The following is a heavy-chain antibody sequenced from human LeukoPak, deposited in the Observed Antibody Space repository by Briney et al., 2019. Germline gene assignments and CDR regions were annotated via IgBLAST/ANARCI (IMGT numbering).Heavy chain of an antibody. Sequence: GGSLRHTCAASGFTFSSYGLSWVRQAPGKGLEWVSYISSSGSTIYHADSMKGRFTISRDNAKNSLYLQMNSLRAEDTAVYYCARDFGQWQLNGGYYFDYWGQGTLVTVSS. V-gene: IGHV3-48*04. J-gene: IGHJ4*02. D-gene: IGHD1-26*01. CDR1: GFTFSSYG. CDR2: ISSSGSTI. CDR3: ARDFGQWQLNGGYYFDY.